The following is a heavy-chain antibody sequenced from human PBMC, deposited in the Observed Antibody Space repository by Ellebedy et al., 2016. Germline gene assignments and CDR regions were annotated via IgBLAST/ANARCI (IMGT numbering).Heavy chain of an antibody. J-gene: IGHJ4*02. CDR2: INGDGSQK. V-gene: IGHV3-7*02. Sequence: GESLKISXATSGLIFSNYWMMWVRQTPGKGLEWGANINGDGSQKPYVDSVRGRFSISRDNAKNSLYLQLSSLRAEDTAVYYCATDNYGPDYWGQGTLVTVSS. CDR3: ATDNYGPDY. D-gene: IGHD4-11*01. CDR1: GLIFSNYW.